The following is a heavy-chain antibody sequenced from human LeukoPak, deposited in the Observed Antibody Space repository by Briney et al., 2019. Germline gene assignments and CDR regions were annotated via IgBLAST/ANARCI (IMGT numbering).Heavy chain of an antibody. D-gene: IGHD1-1*01. J-gene: IGHJ4*02. V-gene: IGHV4-39*01. CDR2: MYYSGST. CDR1: GGSISSSSYD. Sequence: PSETLSLTCAVSGGSISSSSYDWGWIRQPPGKGLEWIGSMYYSGSTYYNPSLKSRVTISVDTSKNQFSLKLGSVTAADTALYYCARHSSLRTFDYWGQGTLVTVSS. CDR3: ARHSSLRTFDY.